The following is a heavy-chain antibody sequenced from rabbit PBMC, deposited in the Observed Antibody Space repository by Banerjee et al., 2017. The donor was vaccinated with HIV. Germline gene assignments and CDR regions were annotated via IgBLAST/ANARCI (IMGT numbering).Heavy chain of an antibody. V-gene: IGHV1S40*01. CDR2: IYTGSSGST. J-gene: IGHJ4*01. CDR3: ARDSNGDNWDYFNL. D-gene: IGHD2-1*01. Sequence: QSLEESGGDLVKPGASLTLTCTASGFSFSSNYYMCWVRQAPGKGLEWIACIYTGSSGSTYYATWAKGRFTISKTSSTTVTLQMTSLTAADTATYFCARDSNGDNWDYFNLWGPGTLVTVS. CDR1: GFSFSSNYY.